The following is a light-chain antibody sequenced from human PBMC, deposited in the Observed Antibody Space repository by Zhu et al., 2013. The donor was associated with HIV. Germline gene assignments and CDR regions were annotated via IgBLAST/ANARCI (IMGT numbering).Light chain of an antibody. Sequence: EIVLTQSPGTLSLSPGERATLSCRASQSLRSSSLAWYQQSPGQAPRLLIYGASTRATGIPARFSGSGSGTEFTLTISSLQSEDFATYFCQQYKTYPLAFGGGTKVEIK. CDR3: QQYKTYPLA. CDR1: QSLRSSS. CDR2: GAS. J-gene: IGKJ4*01. V-gene: IGKV3-15*01.